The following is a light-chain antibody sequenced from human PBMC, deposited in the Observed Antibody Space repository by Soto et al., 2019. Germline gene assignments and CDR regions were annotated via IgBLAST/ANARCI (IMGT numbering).Light chain of an antibody. CDR2: DVS. V-gene: IGKV3-11*01. CDR3: QQRSSWPQT. CDR1: QSVSSY. J-gene: IGKJ1*01. Sequence: IVLTQSPATLSLSPGERATLSCRASQSVSSYLAWYQQKPGQAPRLLIYDVSKRATGIPARFSGSGSGTDFTLTISNLAPEDFAVYYCQQRSSWPQTFGQGTKVEIK.